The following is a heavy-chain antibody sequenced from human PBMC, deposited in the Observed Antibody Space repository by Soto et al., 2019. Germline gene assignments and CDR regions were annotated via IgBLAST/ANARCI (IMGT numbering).Heavy chain of an antibody. V-gene: IGHV4-31*03. CDR1: GDSLSSGGYY. J-gene: IGHJ5*02. CDR3: ARGLTSSSSSWFDP. CDR2: IYYSGST. Sequence: QVQLQESGPGLVKPSQTLSLTCTVSGDSLSSGGYYWSWIRQPPGKGLEWIGYIYYSGSTYYNPSLKSRVTISVDTSKNQFSLKLNSVTAADTAVYYCARGLTSSSSSWFDPWGQGTLVTVSS. D-gene: IGHD7-27*01.